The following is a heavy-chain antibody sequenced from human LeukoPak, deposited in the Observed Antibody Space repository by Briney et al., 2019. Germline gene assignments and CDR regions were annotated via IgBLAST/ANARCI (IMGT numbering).Heavy chain of an antibody. Sequence: GASVKVSCKVSGYTLTELSMHWVRQAPGKGLEWMGGFDPEDGETIYAQKFQGRVTMTEDTSTDTAYMELSSLRSEDTAVYYCATSYKGTYYYYYYGMDVWGQGTTVTVSS. CDR3: ATSYKGTYYYYYYGMDV. J-gene: IGHJ6*02. V-gene: IGHV1-24*01. CDR1: GYTLTELS. D-gene: IGHD1-1*01. CDR2: FDPEDGET.